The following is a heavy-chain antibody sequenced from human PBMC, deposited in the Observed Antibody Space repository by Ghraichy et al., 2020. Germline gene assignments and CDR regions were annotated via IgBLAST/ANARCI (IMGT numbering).Heavy chain of an antibody. CDR3: ASLIYYYGSGRSYYGMDV. CDR2: IKQDGSEK. J-gene: IGHJ6*02. V-gene: IGHV3-7*01. D-gene: IGHD3-10*01. Sequence: ETLSLTCAASGFNFNFYWMSWVRQAPGKGLEWVANIKQDGSEKYYVDSVKDRFTISRDNAKNSLFLQMNSLRAGDTAVYYCASLIYYYGSGRSYYGMDVWGQGTTVTVSS. CDR1: GFNFNFYW.